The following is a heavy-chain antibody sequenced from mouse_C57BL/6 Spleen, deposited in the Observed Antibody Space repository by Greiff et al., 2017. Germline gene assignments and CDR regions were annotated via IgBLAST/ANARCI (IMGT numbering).Heavy chain of an antibody. V-gene: IGHV5-17*01. CDR3: ARKVYYFDY. J-gene: IGHJ2*01. CDR1: GFTFSDYG. Sequence: EVKLVESGGGLVKPGGSLKLSCAASGFTFSDYGMHWVRQAPEQGLEWVAYISSGSSTIYYADTVKGRFTISRDNATNTLFLQMTSLRSEDTAMYYCARKVYYFDYWGQGTTLTVSS. CDR2: ISSGSSTI.